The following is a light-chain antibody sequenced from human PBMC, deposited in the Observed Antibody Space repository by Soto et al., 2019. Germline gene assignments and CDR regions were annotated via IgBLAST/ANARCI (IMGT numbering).Light chain of an antibody. CDR2: DAS. CDR3: QQRSNWPPYT. V-gene: IGKV3-11*01. J-gene: IGKJ2*01. Sequence: EIVLTQSPATLSLSPGERATLSCRVSQSVSSYLAWYQQKPGQAPRLLIYDASNRATGIPARFSGSGSGTDFTLTISSLEPEDFAVYYCQQRSNWPPYTFGQGTKLETK. CDR1: QSVSSY.